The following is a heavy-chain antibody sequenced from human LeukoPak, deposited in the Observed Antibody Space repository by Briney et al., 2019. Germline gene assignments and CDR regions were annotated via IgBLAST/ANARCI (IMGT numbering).Heavy chain of an antibody. CDR1: GYTFTRHY. D-gene: IGHD2-8*01. Sequence: ASVKVSCKASGYTFTRHYMNWVRQAPGQGLEWMGKINPSSGGTGYAQKFQGRVTMTRDTSTSTVYMELTSLRSEDTAVYYCARDGLYCTNGVCSSDIWGQGTKVTISS. CDR3: ARDGLYCTNGVCSSDI. CDR2: INPSSGGT. V-gene: IGHV1-46*01. J-gene: IGHJ3*02.